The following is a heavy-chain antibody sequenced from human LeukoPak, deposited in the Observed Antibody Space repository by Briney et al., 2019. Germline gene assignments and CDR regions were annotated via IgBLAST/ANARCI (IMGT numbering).Heavy chain of an antibody. J-gene: IGHJ3*02. CDR3: ARDRTNDYGHNVGAFDI. CDR2: IKPDGGEK. D-gene: IGHD4-17*01. CDR1: GFTFSGYW. V-gene: IGHV3-7*01. Sequence: PGGSLRLSCEVSGFTFSGYWMSWVRQAPGKGLEWVANIKPDGGEKNHVDSVKGRFTISRDNVKNSVYLQMSSLRDEDTAVYYCARDRTNDYGHNVGAFDIWGRGTLVTVSS.